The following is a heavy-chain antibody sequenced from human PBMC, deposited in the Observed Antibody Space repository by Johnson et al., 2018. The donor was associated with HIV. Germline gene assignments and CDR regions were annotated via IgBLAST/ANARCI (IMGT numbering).Heavy chain of an antibody. Sequence: QEKLVESGGGVVQPGGSLRLSCAASGFTFSSYGMHWVRQAPGKGLEWVAFIRYDGSNKYYADSVKGRFTISRDNSKNTLYLQMNSLRAEDTAVYYCAKDPTYESSGYYGDAFDIWGQGTMVTVAS. CDR2: IRYDGSNK. D-gene: IGHD3-22*01. J-gene: IGHJ3*02. CDR3: AKDPTYESSGYYGDAFDI. V-gene: IGHV3-30*02. CDR1: GFTFSSYG.